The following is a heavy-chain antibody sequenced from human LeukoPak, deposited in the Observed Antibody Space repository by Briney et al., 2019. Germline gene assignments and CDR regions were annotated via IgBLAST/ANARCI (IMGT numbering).Heavy chain of an antibody. CDR2: INPNSGGT. Sequence: ASVRVSCKASGYTFSAYYMHWVRQAPGQGLEWMGWINPNSGGTNYAQKFQGRVTMTRDTSINTAYMELSRLRSDDTAVYYCARDDVLTGPHSGGGTSEEFDPWGQGTLVTVSS. D-gene: IGHD3-9*01. V-gene: IGHV1-2*02. CDR3: ARDDVLTGPHSGGGTSEEFDP. J-gene: IGHJ5*02. CDR1: GYTFSAYY.